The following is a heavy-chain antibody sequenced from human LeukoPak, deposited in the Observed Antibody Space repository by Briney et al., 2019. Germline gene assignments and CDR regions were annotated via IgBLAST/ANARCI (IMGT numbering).Heavy chain of an antibody. CDR1: GFTFSDYY. D-gene: IGHD6-13*01. Sequence: GGSLRLSCAASGFTFSDYYMSWVRQAPGKGLEWVGRIKSKTDGGTTDYAAPVKGRFIISRDDSKNTLYVQMNSLKTDDTAVYYCTTIAAAGQVDYWGQGTLVTVSS. V-gene: IGHV3-15*01. J-gene: IGHJ4*02. CDR3: TTIAAAGQVDY. CDR2: IKSKTDGGTT.